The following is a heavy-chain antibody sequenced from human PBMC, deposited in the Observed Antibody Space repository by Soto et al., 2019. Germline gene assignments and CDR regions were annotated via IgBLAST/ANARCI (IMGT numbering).Heavy chain of an antibody. Sequence: FLRLSWAASGLTESSYGMHWARQAPGKGLEWVAVIWYDGSNKYYADSVKGRFTISRDNSKNTLYLQMNSLRAEDTAVYYCARDGGCRDGYTVGCNWFDPWGQGP. V-gene: IGHV3-33*01. D-gene: IGHD5-12*01. J-gene: IGHJ5*02. CDR1: GLTESSYG. CDR3: ARDGGCRDGYTVGCNWFDP. CDR2: IWYDGSNK.